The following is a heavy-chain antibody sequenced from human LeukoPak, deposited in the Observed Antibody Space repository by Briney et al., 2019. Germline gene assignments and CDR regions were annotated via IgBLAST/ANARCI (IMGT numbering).Heavy chain of an antibody. D-gene: IGHD3-3*01. CDR3: ARDRAWNYFDY. V-gene: IGHV3-30*03. J-gene: IGHJ4*02. CDR2: ISNDGSRK. CDR1: GFTFSRHG. Sequence: GGSLRLSCAPSGFTFSRHGMHWARQAPGKGLEWVAIISNDGSRKYYAHSVEGRFTISRDNSKNTLYLQMDSLRAEDTAVYYCARDRAWNYFDYWGQGTLVTVSS.